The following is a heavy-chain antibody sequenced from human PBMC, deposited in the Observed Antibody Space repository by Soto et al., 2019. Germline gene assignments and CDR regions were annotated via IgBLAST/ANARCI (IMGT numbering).Heavy chain of an antibody. CDR2: IIPIFGTA. J-gene: IGHJ4*02. Sequence: SVKVSCKASGGTFSSYAISWVRQAPGQGLEWMGGIIPIFGTANYAQKFQGRVTITADESTSTAYMELSSLRSEDTAVYYCARARQKGGNLFDYWGQGTLVTVSS. CDR3: ARARQKGGNLFDY. V-gene: IGHV1-69*13. D-gene: IGHD2-15*01. CDR1: GGTFSSYA.